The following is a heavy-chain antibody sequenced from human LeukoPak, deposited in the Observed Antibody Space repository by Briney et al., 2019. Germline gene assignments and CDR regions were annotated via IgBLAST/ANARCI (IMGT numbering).Heavy chain of an antibody. V-gene: IGHV4-34*01. D-gene: IGHD5-18*01. CDR1: GGSFSGYY. CDR3: ARRRGYSYGYGR. CDR2: INHSGST. J-gene: IGHJ4*02. Sequence: PSETLSLTCTVYGGSFSGYYWSWLRQPPGKGLEWIGEINHSGSTNYNPSLKSRVTISVDTSKNQFSLKLSSVTAADTAVYYCARRRGYSYGYGRWGQGTLSPSPQ.